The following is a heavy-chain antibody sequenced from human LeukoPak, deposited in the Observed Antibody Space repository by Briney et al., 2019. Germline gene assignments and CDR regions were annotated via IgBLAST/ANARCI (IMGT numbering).Heavy chain of an antibody. J-gene: IGHJ4*02. CDR3: VRDAGSDDYGAKFDL. Sequence: SEALSLTCSVSSDSFSPYYWGWIRQPDGKGLEWIGRLTTSGTTNYNPSLKSRVTMSLDTSNMQFSLKLTSVTAADTALYYYVRDAGSDDYGAKFDLWGQGILVSVYS. CDR2: LTTSGTT. V-gene: IGHV4-4*07. D-gene: IGHD4-17*01. CDR1: SDSFSPYY.